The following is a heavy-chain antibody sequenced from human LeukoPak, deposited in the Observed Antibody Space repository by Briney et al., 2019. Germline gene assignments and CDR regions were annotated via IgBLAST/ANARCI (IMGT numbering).Heavy chain of an antibody. CDR1: GGSFSGYY. Sequence: SETLSLTCAVYGGSFSGYYWSWIRQPPGKGLEWIGEINHSGSTNYNPSLKSRVTISVDTSKNQFSLKLSSVTAADTAVYYCARVSWIRLWLPYFDYWGQGTLVTVSS. V-gene: IGHV4-34*01. D-gene: IGHD5-18*01. J-gene: IGHJ4*02. CDR3: ARVSWIRLWLPYFDY. CDR2: INHSGST.